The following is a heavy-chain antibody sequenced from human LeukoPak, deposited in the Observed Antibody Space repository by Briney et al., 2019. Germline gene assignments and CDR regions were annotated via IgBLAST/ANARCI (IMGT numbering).Heavy chain of an antibody. D-gene: IGHD3-22*01. J-gene: IGHJ4*02. CDR1: GFTFDDYA. Sequence: GGSLRLSCAASGFTFDDYAMHWVRQAPGKGLEWVPGISWNSGSIGYADSVKGRFTISRDNAKNSLYLQMNSLRAEDTALYYCAKEYDSSGYPDYWGQGTLVTVSS. CDR3: AKEYDSSGYPDY. CDR2: ISWNSGSI. V-gene: IGHV3-9*01.